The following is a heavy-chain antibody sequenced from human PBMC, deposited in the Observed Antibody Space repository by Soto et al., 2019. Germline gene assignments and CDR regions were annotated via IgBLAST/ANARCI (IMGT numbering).Heavy chain of an antibody. CDR2: VSHSGGT. D-gene: IGHD3-3*02. Sequence: QVQLQESGPGQVMASETLSLTCSVSGHSVTSDSFNWSWIRQSPRKSLEWIGYVSHSGGTNYNPSLQSRVTVLVDASENQFFLDLRSVTTADTSVYYCVSAPNHLYFDYWGHGALVTVSS. V-gene: IGHV4-61*01. CDR1: GHSVTSDSFN. J-gene: IGHJ4*03. CDR3: VSAPNHLYFDY.